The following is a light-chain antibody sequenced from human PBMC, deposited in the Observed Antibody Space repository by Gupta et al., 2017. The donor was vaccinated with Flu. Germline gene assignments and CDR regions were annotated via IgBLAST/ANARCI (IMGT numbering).Light chain of an antibody. CDR1: SSDVGGYNY. J-gene: IGLJ1*01. CDR2: DVS. V-gene: IGLV2-14*03. Sequence: SVTISCTGTSSDVGGYNYVSWYQQDPGKPHRLMIYDVSQRPAAVATRFSGSKSGRTASLTISGRQEEDAADYYCLSVASSIDYVFGTGTKVTVL. CDR3: LSVASSIDYV.